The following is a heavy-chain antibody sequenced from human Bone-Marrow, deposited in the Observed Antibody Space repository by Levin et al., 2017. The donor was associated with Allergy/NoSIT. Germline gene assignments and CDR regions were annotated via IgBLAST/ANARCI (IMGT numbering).Heavy chain of an antibody. CDR1: GFTFSSYA. V-gene: IGHV3-23*01. CDR3: AKLPFSQHYCSSSSCYADVSYFRDL. CDR2: ISGSGGST. D-gene: IGHD2-2*01. Sequence: GESLKISCAASGFTFSSYAMSWVRQAPGKGLEWVSAISGSGGSTYYADSVKGRFTISRDNSKNTLYLQMNSLRAEDTAVYYCAKLPFSQHYCSSSSCYADVSYFRDLWGKGTKVTVS. J-gene: IGHJ6*03.